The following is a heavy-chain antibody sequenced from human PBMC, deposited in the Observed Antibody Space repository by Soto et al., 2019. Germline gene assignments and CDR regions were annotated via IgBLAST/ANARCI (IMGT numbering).Heavy chain of an antibody. J-gene: IGHJ3*02. CDR3: ARGVVGAKNAFDI. D-gene: IGHD1-26*01. V-gene: IGHV3-30-3*01. CDR1: GFTFSSYA. Sequence: GGSLRLSCAASGFTFSSYAMHWVRQAPGKGLEWVAVISYDGSNKYYADSVKGRFTISRDNSKNTLYLQMNSLRAEDTAVYYCARGVVGAKNAFDIWGQGTMVTVSS. CDR2: ISYDGSNK.